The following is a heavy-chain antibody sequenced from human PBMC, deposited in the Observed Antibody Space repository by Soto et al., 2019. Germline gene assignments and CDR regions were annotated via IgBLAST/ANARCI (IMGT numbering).Heavy chain of an antibody. Sequence: SCAASGFTFSSYAMSWVRQAPGKGLEWVSAISGSGGTADLAAPVRGRFSISRDDSTDTLYLQLNSLQLDDTAVYFCSTALRRDSALGAYWGQGTLVTVSS. CDR2: ISGSGGTA. D-gene: IGHD3-16*01. CDR3: STALRRDSALGAY. J-gene: IGHJ4*02. V-gene: IGHV3-23*01. CDR1: GFTFSSYA.